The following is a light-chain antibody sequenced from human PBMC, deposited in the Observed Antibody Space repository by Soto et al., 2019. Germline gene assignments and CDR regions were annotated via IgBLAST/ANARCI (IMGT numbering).Light chain of an antibody. J-gene: IGKJ4*01. V-gene: IGKV4-1*01. CDR3: QQYYSTPLT. Sequence: DIVMTQSPDSLAVSLGERATINCKSSQSVLYSSNNKNYLAWYQQKPGQPPELLFYWASTRESGVPDRFSGRGSGTDFTLTTSILQAEDVAVYYCQQYYSTPLTFGGGTKAEIK. CDR1: QSVLYSSNNKNY. CDR2: WAS.